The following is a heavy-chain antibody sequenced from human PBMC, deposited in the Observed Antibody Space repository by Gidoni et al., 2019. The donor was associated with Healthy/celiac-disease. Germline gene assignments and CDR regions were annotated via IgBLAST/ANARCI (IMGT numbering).Heavy chain of an antibody. CDR3: AKNTNIVAVVGVPDY. V-gene: IGHV3-23*01. CDR1: GFPFSNYA. Sequence: EVHLLESGGGLVPPGGSLRLSCSDSGFPFSNYAMRWVRQAPGKGLEWVSSISGSGGSTYYADSVKGRFTISRDNSKNTLWLQMNSLRAEDTAVYFCAKNTNIVAVVGVPDYWGQGTLVTVSS. D-gene: IGHD2-15*01. J-gene: IGHJ4*02. CDR2: ISGSGGST.